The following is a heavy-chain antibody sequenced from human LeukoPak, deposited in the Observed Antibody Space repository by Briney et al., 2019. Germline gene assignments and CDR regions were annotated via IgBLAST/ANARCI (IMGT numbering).Heavy chain of an antibody. CDR3: ARAAESSGYYMDV. CDR2: IYYSGST. V-gene: IGHV4-59*01. D-gene: IGHD3-22*01. CDR1: GGSISSYY. Sequence: SETLSLTCTVSGGSISSYYWSWIRQPPGKGLEWIGYIYYSGSTNYNPSLKSRATISVDTSKNQFSLKLSSVTAADTAVCYCARAAESSGYYMDVWGKGTTVTISS. J-gene: IGHJ6*03.